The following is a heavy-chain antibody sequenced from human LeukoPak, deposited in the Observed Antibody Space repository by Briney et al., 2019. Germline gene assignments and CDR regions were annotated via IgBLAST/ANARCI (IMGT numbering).Heavy chain of an antibody. D-gene: IGHD4-17*01. J-gene: IGHJ6*02. Sequence: GGSLRLSCAASGFTFSSYAMSWVRQAPGKGLEWVSAISGSGGSTYYADSVKGRFTISRDNSKNTLYLQMNSLRAEDTAVYYCAKSHDYDGYYGMDVWGQGTTVTVSS. V-gene: IGHV3-23*01. CDR3: AKSHDYDGYYGMDV. CDR1: GFTFSSYA. CDR2: ISGSGGST.